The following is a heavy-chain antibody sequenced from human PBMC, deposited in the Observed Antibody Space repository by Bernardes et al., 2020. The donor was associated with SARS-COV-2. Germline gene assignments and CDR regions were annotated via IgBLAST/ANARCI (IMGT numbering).Heavy chain of an antibody. D-gene: IGHD6-19*01. CDR3: AKGRGNSSGWYYYGLDV. V-gene: IGHV1-8*02. CDR1: GYTFSSYD. J-gene: IGHJ6*02. CDR2: MNPNSGNT. Sequence: ASVKVSCKASGYTFSSYDINWARQATGQGLEWMGWMNPNSGNTGYAQKFQGRVTMTRNTSISTAYMELSRLGSDDTAVYYCAKGRGNSSGWYYYGLDVWGQGITVTVSS.